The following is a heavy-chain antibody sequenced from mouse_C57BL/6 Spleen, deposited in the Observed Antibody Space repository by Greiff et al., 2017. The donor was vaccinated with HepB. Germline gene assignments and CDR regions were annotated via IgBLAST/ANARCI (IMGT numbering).Heavy chain of an antibody. CDR1: GYAFSSSW. Sequence: VQLQQSGAELVKPGASVKISCKASGYAFSSSWMNWVKQRPGKGLEWIGQIYPGDGDTNYNGKFKGKATLTAAKSSSTAYMQLSSLTSEDSAVYFCARYAYYYGSSGDYWGQGTTLTVSS. CDR2: IYPGDGDT. D-gene: IGHD1-1*01. V-gene: IGHV1-80*01. CDR3: ARYAYYYGSSGDY. J-gene: IGHJ2*01.